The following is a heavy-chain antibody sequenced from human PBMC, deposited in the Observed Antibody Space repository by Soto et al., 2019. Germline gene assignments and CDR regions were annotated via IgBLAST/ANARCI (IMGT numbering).Heavy chain of an antibody. CDR3: ARDRYDILTGYDDY. CDR2: ISYDGSNK. D-gene: IGHD3-9*01. Sequence: ESGGGVVQPGRSLRLSCAASGFTFSSYAMHWVRQAPGKGLEWVAVISYDGSNKYYADSVKGRFTISRDNSKNTLYLQMNSLRAEATAVYYCARDRYDILTGYDDYWGQGTLVTVSS. V-gene: IGHV3-30-3*01. J-gene: IGHJ4*02. CDR1: GFTFSSYA.